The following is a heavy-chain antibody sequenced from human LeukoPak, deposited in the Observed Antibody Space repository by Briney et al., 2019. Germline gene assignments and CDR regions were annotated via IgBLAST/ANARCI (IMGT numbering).Heavy chain of an antibody. J-gene: IGHJ6*02. CDR2: ISYDGSNK. D-gene: IGHD2-2*01. CDR3: AKDLGYCSSTSCPDYYYYGMDV. V-gene: IGHV3-30*18. Sequence: GGSLRLSCAASGFTFSSYGMHWVRQAPGKGLAWVAVISYDGSNKYYADSVKGRFTISRDNSKNTLYLQMNSLRAEDTAVYYCAKDLGYCSSTSCPDYYYYGMDVWGQGTTVTVSS. CDR1: GFTFSSYG.